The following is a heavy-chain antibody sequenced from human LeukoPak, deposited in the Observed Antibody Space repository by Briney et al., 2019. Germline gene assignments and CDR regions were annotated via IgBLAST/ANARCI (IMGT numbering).Heavy chain of an antibody. V-gene: IGHV4-30-4*01. CDR3: ARAPRITIFGVVIVYFQH. D-gene: IGHD3-3*01. CDR2: IYYSGST. J-gene: IGHJ1*01. Sequence: SETLSLTCTVSGGSISSGDYYWSWIRQPPGKGLEWIGYIYYSGSTYYNPSLKSRVIISVDTSKNQFSLKLSSVTAADTAVYYCARAPRITIFGVVIVYFQHWGQGTLVTVSS. CDR1: GGSISSGDYY.